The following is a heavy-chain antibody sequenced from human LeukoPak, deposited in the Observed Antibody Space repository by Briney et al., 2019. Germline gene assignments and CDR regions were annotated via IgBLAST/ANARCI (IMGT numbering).Heavy chain of an antibody. D-gene: IGHD6-13*01. Sequence: GESLKISCKVSGYIFSNYWIGWVRQMPGKGLEWMGIIYPGDSDTKKNPTFQDQVTISADKSISTAYLQWSTLKASDTAMYYCVRLDGAAAGRYWGQGTLVTVSS. V-gene: IGHV5-51*01. CDR1: GYIFSNYW. CDR2: IYPGDSDT. J-gene: IGHJ4*02. CDR3: VRLDGAAAGRY.